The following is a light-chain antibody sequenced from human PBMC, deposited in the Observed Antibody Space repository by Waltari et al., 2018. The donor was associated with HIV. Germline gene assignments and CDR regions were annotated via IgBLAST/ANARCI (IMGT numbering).Light chain of an antibody. Sequence: SYVLTQPPSVSVAPGKTAMITCGGNNIGSKSVHWYQQKPGQAPVLVIYYDSDRPSGIPERFSGSNSGNTATLTISRVEAGDEADYYWQVWDTSSAHPVFGGGTKLTVL. J-gene: IGLJ3*02. V-gene: IGLV3-21*04. CDR1: NIGSKS. CDR2: YDS. CDR3: QVWDTSSAHPV.